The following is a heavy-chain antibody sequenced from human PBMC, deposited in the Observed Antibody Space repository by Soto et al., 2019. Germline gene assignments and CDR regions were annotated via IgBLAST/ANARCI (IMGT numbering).Heavy chain of an antibody. CDR1: GFTFSSYS. CDR3: ARDVGWELLHAFDI. CDR2: ISSSSSYI. D-gene: IGHD1-26*01. V-gene: IGHV3-21*01. Sequence: PGGSLRLSCAASGFTFSSYSMNWVRQAPGKGLEWVSSISSSSSYIYYADSVKGRFTISRDNAKNSLYLQMNSLRAEDTAVYYCARDVGWELLHAFDIWGQGTMVTVSS. J-gene: IGHJ3*02.